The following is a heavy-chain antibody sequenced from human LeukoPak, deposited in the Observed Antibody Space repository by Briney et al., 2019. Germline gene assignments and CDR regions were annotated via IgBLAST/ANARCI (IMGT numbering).Heavy chain of an antibody. D-gene: IGHD5-18*01. Sequence: TGGSLRLSCAASGFTFSSHAMSWVRQAPGKGLEWVSAIGADSYYTYYADSVQGRFTISRDNSKNTLYLQMNSLRAEDTALYYCANFVDTSMGGNDYWGQGTLVTVSS. J-gene: IGHJ4*02. CDR1: GFTFSSHA. CDR3: ANFVDTSMGGNDY. CDR2: IGADSYYT. V-gene: IGHV3-23*01.